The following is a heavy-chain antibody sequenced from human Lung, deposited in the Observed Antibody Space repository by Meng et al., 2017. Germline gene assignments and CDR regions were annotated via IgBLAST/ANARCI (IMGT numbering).Heavy chain of an antibody. CDR2: IYASGST. CDR3: ARDAYSGYAMAY. CDR1: GGSISSYSYY. D-gene: IGHD5-12*01. J-gene: IGHJ4*02. V-gene: IGHV4-61*02. Sequence: LRLSCTVSGGSISSYSYYWIWIRQPAGKGLEWIGRIYASGSTNYNPSLKSRVSISVDRSKNQFSLRLTSVTAADTAVYYCARDAYSGYAMAYWGQGKLVNGSS.